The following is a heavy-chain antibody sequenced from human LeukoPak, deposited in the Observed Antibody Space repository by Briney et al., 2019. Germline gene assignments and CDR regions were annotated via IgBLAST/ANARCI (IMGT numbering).Heavy chain of an antibody. V-gene: IGHV3-30*18. CDR3: AKVYFDILTGYYRGPNFDY. CDR2: ITYDGSIK. J-gene: IGHJ4*02. Sequence: GGSLRLSCVASGFTFKNYGMHWVRQAPGKGLEWVSAITYDGSIKYYADSVKGRFTISRDNSKNTLYLQMDTLRGDDSAVDYCAKVYFDILTGYYRGPNFDYWGQGTLVTVS. D-gene: IGHD3-9*01. CDR1: GFTFKNYG.